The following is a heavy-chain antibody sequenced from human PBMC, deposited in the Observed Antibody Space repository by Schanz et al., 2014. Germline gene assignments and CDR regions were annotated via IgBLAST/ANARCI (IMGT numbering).Heavy chain of an antibody. CDR1: GFTFSSYG. CDR3: YSTTWGMDV. J-gene: IGHJ6*02. CDR2: IWFDGNNK. Sequence: QVQLVESGGGVVQRGGSLRLSCATSGFTFSSYGMHWVRQAPGKGLEWVAVIWFDGNNKDYADSVKGRFTISRENSKKKLDLQMDNLRPEDTELDYCYSTTWGMDVWGQGTTVTGSS. V-gene: IGHV3-30*02. D-gene: IGHD2-2*01.